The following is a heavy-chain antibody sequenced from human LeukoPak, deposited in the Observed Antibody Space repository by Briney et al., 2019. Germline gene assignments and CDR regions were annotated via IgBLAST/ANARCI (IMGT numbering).Heavy chain of an antibody. CDR2: IIPIFGTA. CDR1: GGTFSSYA. CDR3: ASWLYYDILTGYYSEDAFDI. D-gene: IGHD3-9*01. V-gene: IGHV1-69*05. J-gene: IGHJ3*02. Sequence: SVKVSCKASGGTFSSYAISWVRQAPGQGLEWMGGIIPIFGTANYAQKSQGRVTITTDESTSTAYMELGSLRSEDTAVYYCASWLYYDILTGYYSEDAFDIWGQGTMVTVSS.